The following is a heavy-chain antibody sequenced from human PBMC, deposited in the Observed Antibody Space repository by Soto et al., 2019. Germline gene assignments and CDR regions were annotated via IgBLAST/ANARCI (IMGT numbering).Heavy chain of an antibody. J-gene: IGHJ5*02. Sequence: SETLSLTCTVSGGSISSGDYYWSWIRQPPGKGLEWIGYIYYSGSTYYNPSLKSRVTISVDTSKNQFSLKLTSVTAADTAVYYCAIGIVVVLAAIWFDPWGQGTLVTVSS. V-gene: IGHV4-30-4*02. D-gene: IGHD2-15*01. CDR2: IYYSGST. CDR3: AIGIVVVLAAIWFDP. CDR1: GGSISSGDYY.